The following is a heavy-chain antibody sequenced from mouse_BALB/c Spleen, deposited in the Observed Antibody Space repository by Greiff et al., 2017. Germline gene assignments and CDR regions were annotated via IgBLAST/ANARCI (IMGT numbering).Heavy chain of an antibody. D-gene: IGHD2-10*02. CDR1: GFTFSSYA. Sequence: DVMLVESGGGLVKPGGSLKLSCAASGFTFSSYAMSWVRQTPEKRLEWVASISSGGSTYYPDSVKGRFTISRDNARNILYLQMSSLRSEDTAMYYCAKKYGNYWYFDVWGAGTTVTVSS. CDR2: ISSGGST. V-gene: IGHV5-6-5*01. CDR3: AKKYGNYWYFDV. J-gene: IGHJ1*01.